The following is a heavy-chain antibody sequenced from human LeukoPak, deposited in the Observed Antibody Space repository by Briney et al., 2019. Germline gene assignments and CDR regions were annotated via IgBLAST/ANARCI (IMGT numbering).Heavy chain of an antibody. CDR1: GFTFSRYW. J-gene: IGHJ5*02. V-gene: IGHV3-74*01. CDR2: INSDGSST. Sequence: GRSLRLSCAASGFTFSRYWMHWVRQAPGKGLVWVSRINSDGSSTNYADSVKGRFTISRDNAKNTLYLQMNSLRVEDTAVYYCASSSGGFNWFDPWGQGTLVTVSS. CDR3: ASSSGGFNWFDP. D-gene: IGHD3-22*01.